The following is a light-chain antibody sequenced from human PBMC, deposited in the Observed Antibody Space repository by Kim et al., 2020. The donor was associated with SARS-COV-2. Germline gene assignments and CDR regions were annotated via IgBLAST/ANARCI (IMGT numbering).Light chain of an antibody. CDR3: LQCSRWPAT. J-gene: IGKJ1*01. V-gene: IGKV3-11*01. CDR2: DAS. Sequence: LPPWQTAPLAFRARQNVSRYLGWYQQKPGQAPRLLIHDASYRAAGIPARFSGSGSGTDFTLTISSLAPEDFATYYCLQCSRWPATFGQGTKVDIK. CDR1: QNVSRY.